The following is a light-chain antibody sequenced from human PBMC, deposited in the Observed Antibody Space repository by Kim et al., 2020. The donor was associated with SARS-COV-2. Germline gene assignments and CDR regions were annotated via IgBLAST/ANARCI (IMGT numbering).Light chain of an antibody. J-gene: IGKJ2*01. Sequence: DIVMTQSPDSLAVSLGERATINCKSSQSVLYSSNNKNYLTWYQQKPGQPPKLLISWASTRESGVPDRFSGSGSGTDFTLTISSLQAEDVAVYYCQQYYSTPLTLGQGTKLEI. CDR2: WAS. CDR3: QQYYSTPLT. V-gene: IGKV4-1*01. CDR1: QSVLYSSNNKNY.